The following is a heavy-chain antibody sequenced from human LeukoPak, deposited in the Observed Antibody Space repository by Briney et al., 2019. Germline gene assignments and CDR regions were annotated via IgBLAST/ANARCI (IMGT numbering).Heavy chain of an antibody. D-gene: IGHD6-13*01. Sequence: GASVKVSCKASGYTFTGYYMHWVRQAPGQGLEWMGWINPNSGGTNYAQKFQGRVTMTRDTSISTAYMELSRLRSDDTAVYYCARPAGVSSSWYPDAFDIWGQGTVVTVSS. V-gene: IGHV1-2*02. J-gene: IGHJ3*02. CDR3: ARPAGVSSSWYPDAFDI. CDR2: INPNSGGT. CDR1: GYTFTGYY.